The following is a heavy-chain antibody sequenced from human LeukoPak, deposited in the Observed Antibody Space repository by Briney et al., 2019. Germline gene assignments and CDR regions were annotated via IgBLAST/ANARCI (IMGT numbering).Heavy chain of an antibody. CDR3: ARKYSSGWYGPWNFDY. D-gene: IGHD6-19*01. Sequence: ASVKVSCKASGYTFTSYYMHWVRQAPGQGLEWMGIINPSGGSTSYAQKFQGRVTMTRDTSTSTAYMELRSLRSDDTAVYYCARKYSSGWYGPWNFDYWGQGTLVTVSS. CDR2: INPSGGST. CDR1: GYTFTSYY. J-gene: IGHJ4*02. V-gene: IGHV1-46*01.